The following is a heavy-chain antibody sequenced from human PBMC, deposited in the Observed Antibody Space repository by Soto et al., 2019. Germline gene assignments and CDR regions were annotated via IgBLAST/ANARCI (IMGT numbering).Heavy chain of an antibody. V-gene: IGHV4-59*08. Sequence: TLSLTCTVSGGSISSYYWSWIRQPPGKGLEWIGYIYYSGSTNYNPSLKSRVAISVDTSKNQFSLKLSSVTAADTAVYYCARQTDSYYTFDAFDIWGQGTMVTVSS. J-gene: IGHJ3*02. CDR3: ARQTDSYYTFDAFDI. CDR2: IYYSGST. D-gene: IGHD3-22*01. CDR1: GGSISSYY.